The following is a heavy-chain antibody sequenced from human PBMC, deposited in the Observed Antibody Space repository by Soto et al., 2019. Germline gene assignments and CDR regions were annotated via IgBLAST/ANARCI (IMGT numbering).Heavy chain of an antibody. CDR3: ARGGTVLRFLEWLLPKYYYGMDV. J-gene: IGHJ6*02. CDR2: INPNSGGT. V-gene: IGHV1-2*02. D-gene: IGHD3-3*01. Sequence: GASVKVSCKASGYTFTGYYMHWVRQAPGQGLEWMGWINPNSGGTNYAQKFQGRVTMTRDTSISTAYMELSRLRSDDTAVYYCARGGTVLRFLEWLLPKYYYGMDVWGQGTTVTVSS. CDR1: GYTFTGYY.